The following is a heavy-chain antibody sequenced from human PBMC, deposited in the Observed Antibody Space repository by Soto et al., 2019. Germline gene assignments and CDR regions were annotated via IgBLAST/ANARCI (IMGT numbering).Heavy chain of an antibody. J-gene: IGHJ5*02. D-gene: IGHD6-6*01. Sequence: SETLSLTCAVSGGSISSYYWSWIRQPPGKGLEWIGYIYYSGSTNYNPSLKSRVTISVDTSKNQFSLKLSSVTAADTAVYYCAREVAWGIEARQKWFDPWGQGTLVTVSS. CDR3: AREVAWGIEARQKWFDP. CDR1: GGSISSYY. V-gene: IGHV4-59*01. CDR2: IYYSGST.